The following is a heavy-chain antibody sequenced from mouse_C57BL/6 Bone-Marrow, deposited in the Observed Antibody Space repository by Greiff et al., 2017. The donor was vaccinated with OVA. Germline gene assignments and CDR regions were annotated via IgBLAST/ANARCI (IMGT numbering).Heavy chain of an antibody. CDR3: ARPAYYSNYGGFAY. J-gene: IGHJ3*01. CDR2: ISGGGGNT. V-gene: IGHV5-9*01. D-gene: IGHD2-5*01. CDR1: GFTFSSYT. Sequence: EVQVVESGGGLVKPGGSLKLSCAASGFTFSSYTMSWVRQTPEKRLEWVATISGGGGNTYYPDSVKGRFTISRDNAKNTLYLEMSSLRSEDTALYYCARPAYYSNYGGFAYWGQGTLVTVSA.